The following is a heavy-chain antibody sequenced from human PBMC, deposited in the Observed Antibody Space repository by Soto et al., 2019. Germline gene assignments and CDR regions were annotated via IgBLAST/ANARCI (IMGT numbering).Heavy chain of an antibody. J-gene: IGHJ5*02. Sequence: GGSLRLSFAASGFTFSSYAMSWVRQAPGKGLEWVSAISGSGGSTYYADSVKGRFTISRDNSKNTLYLQMNSLRAEDTAVYYCAKEGYSSGWYQSPSYNWLDPWGQGTLVTVLL. V-gene: IGHV3-23*01. D-gene: IGHD6-19*01. CDR2: ISGSGGST. CDR3: AKEGYSSGWYQSPSYNWLDP. CDR1: GFTFSSYA.